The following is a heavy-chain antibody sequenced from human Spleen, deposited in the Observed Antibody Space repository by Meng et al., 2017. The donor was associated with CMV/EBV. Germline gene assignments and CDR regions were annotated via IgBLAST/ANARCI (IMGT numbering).Heavy chain of an antibody. D-gene: IGHD3-22*01. J-gene: IGHJ4*02. CDR2: IKSKTDGGTR. CDR1: GYTFNNAR. CDR3: VAYNYDSSDYFDY. Sequence: GGSLRLSCAASGYTFNNARMNWVRQAPGKGLEWVGRIKSKTDGGTRDYAAPVKGRFSISRDDSKNTLSLQMNSLTTEDTAVYYCVAYNYDSSDYFDYWGQGTLVTVS. V-gene: IGHV3-15*01.